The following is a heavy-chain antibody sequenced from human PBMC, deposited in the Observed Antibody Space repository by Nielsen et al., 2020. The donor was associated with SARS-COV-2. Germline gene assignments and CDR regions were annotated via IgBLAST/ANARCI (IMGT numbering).Heavy chain of an antibody. Sequence: GASLTLSCAASGFTVSSNYMSWVRQAPGKGLEWVSVMYSGGSTYYADSVKGRFTISRDNSKNTLYLQMNSLRAEDTAVYYCATPLLRFLEMDVCGKGTTVTVSS. CDR1: GFTVSSNY. V-gene: IGHV3-66*01. J-gene: IGHJ6*04. CDR3: ATPLLRFLEMDV. CDR2: MYSGGST. D-gene: IGHD3-3*01.